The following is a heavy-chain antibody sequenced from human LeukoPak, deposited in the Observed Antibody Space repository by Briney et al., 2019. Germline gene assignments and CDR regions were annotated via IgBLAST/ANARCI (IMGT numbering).Heavy chain of an antibody. Sequence: SETLSLTCAVSGGSFSGYYWSWIRQPPGKGLEWIGYIYYSGSTNYNPSLKSRVTISVDTSKNQFSLKLSSVTAADTAVYYCARHRSGWYAYDYWGQGTLVTVSS. CDR1: GGSFSGYY. CDR3: ARHRSGWYAYDY. J-gene: IGHJ4*02. CDR2: IYYSGST. D-gene: IGHD6-19*01. V-gene: IGHV4-59*08.